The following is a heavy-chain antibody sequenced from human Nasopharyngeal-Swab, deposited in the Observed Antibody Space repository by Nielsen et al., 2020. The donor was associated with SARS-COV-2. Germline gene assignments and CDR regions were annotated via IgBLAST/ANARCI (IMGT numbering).Heavy chain of an antibody. J-gene: IGHJ2*01. D-gene: IGHD3-22*01. Sequence: WIRQPPGKGLEWIGYIYYSGNTYYNPSLKSRVTISVDTSKNQFSLKLSSVTAADTAVYYCARVGAYYYDSSGQKHWYFDLWGRGTLVTVSS. CDR2: IYYSGNT. CDR3: ARVGAYYYDSSGQKHWYFDL. V-gene: IGHV4-30-4*01.